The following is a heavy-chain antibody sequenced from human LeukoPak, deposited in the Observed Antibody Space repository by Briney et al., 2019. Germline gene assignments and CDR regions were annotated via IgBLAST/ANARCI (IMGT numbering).Heavy chain of an antibody. CDR2: IYYSGST. V-gene: IGHV4-59*01. CDR1: GGSISSYY. D-gene: IGHD6-13*01. CDR3: ARVGYSSSWYAGPFDC. Sequence: SETLSLTCTVSGGSISSYYWSWIRQPPGKGLEWIGYIYYSGSTNYNPSLKSRATISVDTSKNQFSLKLSSVTAADTAVYYCARVGYSSSWYAGPFDCWGQGTLVTVSS. J-gene: IGHJ4*02.